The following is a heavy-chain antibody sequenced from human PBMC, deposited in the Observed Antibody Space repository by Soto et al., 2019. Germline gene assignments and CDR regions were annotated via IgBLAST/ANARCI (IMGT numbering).Heavy chain of an antibody. V-gene: IGHV4-31*03. CDR1: GDSISSWNYF. J-gene: IGHJ4*02. CDR3: ARLGSCASSGCPRGGGFNY. Sequence: QVQLQESGPGLVKPSQTLSLTCTVSGDSISSWNYFWSWIRQYPGKGLEWIGYFYSNGNTYYNPSLESRVTISIDTSKNQFSLDLISVTAADTAVYFCARLGSCASSGCPRGGGFNYWGQGTLVTVSS. D-gene: IGHD2-8*01. CDR2: FYSNGNT.